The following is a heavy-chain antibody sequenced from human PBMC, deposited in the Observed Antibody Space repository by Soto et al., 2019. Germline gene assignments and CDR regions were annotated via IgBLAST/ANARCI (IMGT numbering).Heavy chain of an antibody. CDR2: IYYSGST. Sequence: QVQLQESGPGLVKPSQTLSLTCTVSGGSISSGGYYWSWIRQHPGKGLEWIGYIYYSGSTYYNPSLKSRVTISVDTSKNQFSPKLSSVTAADTAVYYCARGIAAEGWDWFDPWGQGTLVTVSS. D-gene: IGHD6-13*01. V-gene: IGHV4-31*03. CDR3: ARGIAAEGWDWFDP. J-gene: IGHJ5*02. CDR1: GGSISSGGYY.